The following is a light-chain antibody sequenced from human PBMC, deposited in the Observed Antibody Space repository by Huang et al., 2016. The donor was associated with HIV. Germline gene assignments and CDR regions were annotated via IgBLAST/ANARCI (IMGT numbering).Light chain of an antibody. CDR2: DAS. V-gene: IGKV3-11*01. Sequence: EFVLTQSPATLSLSPGERATLSCRASQSVTRYLAWYQQKPGQAPRLLIYDASNRATCIPARFSGSGSGTDFTLTISSLEPEDFAVYYCQQRSNFGGGTKVEIK. CDR3: QQRSN. CDR1: QSVTRY. J-gene: IGKJ4*01.